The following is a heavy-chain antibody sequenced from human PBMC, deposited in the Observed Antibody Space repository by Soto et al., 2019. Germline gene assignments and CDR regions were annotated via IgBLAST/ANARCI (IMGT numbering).Heavy chain of an antibody. D-gene: IGHD4-17*01. J-gene: IGHJ4*02. CDR2: LSYDGSNK. CDR1: GFTFINYA. Sequence: QVQLVESGGGVVQPGRSLRLSCAASGFTFINYAMHWVRQAPGKGLEWVAVLSYDGSNKYYADSVKGRFTISRDNSKNSMYLQMNSLSAEDTAVYHCARDQVKGTMTILWGQGTLVTVSS. V-gene: IGHV3-30-3*01. CDR3: ARDQVKGTMTIL.